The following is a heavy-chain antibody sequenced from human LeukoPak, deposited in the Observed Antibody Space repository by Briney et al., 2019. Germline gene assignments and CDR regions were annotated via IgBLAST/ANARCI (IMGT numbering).Heavy chain of an antibody. CDR3: AARDNGNDLLSHHGMDV. D-gene: IGHD1-1*01. Sequence: ASVKVSCKASGGSLRRYVFAWVRQAPGQGLEWMGGIMPVLDTGSYAQGFQGRVTITADRSTSTAYMELRSLRPEDTALYYCAARDNGNDLLSHHGMDVWGNGTTVTVSS. CDR1: GGSLRRYV. CDR2: IMPVLDTG. V-gene: IGHV1-69*06. J-gene: IGHJ6*04.